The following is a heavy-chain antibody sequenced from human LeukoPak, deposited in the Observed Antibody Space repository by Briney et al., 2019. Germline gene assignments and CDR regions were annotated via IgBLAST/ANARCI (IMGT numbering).Heavy chain of an antibody. CDR3: AKARVKWQWLSLFDY. Sequence: GGSLRLSCAASGFTFSSYGMHWVRQAPGKGLEWVAVISYDGSNKYYADSVKGRFTISRDNSKNTLYLQMNSLRAEDTAAYYCAKARVKWQWLSLFDYWGQGTLVTVSS. J-gene: IGHJ4*02. V-gene: IGHV3-30*18. D-gene: IGHD6-19*01. CDR1: GFTFSSYG. CDR2: ISYDGSNK.